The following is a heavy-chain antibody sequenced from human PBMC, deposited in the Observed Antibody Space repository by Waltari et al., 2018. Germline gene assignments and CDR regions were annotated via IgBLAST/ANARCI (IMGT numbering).Heavy chain of an antibody. V-gene: IGHV4-59*01. CDR3: ARAMLVVVTGVDAFDI. Sequence: QVQLQESGPGLVKPSETLSLTCTGPGGSISSYYWSWIRQPPGKGLEWIGYIYYSGSTNYNPSLKSRVTISVDTSKNQFSLKLSSVTAADTAVYYCARAMLVVVTGVDAFDIWGQGTMVTVSS. J-gene: IGHJ3*02. CDR1: GGSISSYY. D-gene: IGHD3-22*01. CDR2: IYYSGST.